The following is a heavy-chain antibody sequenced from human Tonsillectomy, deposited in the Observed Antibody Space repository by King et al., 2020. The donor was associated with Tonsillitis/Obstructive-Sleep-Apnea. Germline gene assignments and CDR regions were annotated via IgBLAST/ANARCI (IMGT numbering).Heavy chain of an antibody. CDR1: GFTFSSYW. Sequence: DVQLVESGGGLVQPGGSLRLSCAASGFTFSSYWMHWVRQAPGKGLVWVSRINSDGSSTSYADSVKGRFTISRDNAKNTLYLQMNSLRAEDTAVYYCARVRAKGYSSRTSCSDLSDAFDIWGQGTMVTVSS. J-gene: IGHJ3*02. CDR2: INSDGSST. D-gene: IGHD2-2*01. V-gene: IGHV3-74*01. CDR3: ARVRAKGYSSRTSCSDLSDAFDI.